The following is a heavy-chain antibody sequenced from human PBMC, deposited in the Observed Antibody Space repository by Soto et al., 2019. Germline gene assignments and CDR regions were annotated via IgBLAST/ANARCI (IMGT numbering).Heavy chain of an antibody. Sequence: SETLSLTCTVSGGSISSYYWSWIRRPPGKGLEWIGYIYYSGSTNYNPSLKSRVTISVDTSKNQFSLKLSSVTAADTATYFCAHGSCTGADCYPNPYFDYWGQGVLVTVSS. J-gene: IGHJ4*02. CDR3: AHGSCTGADCYPNPYFDY. CDR2: IYYSGST. CDR1: GGSISSYY. V-gene: IGHV4-59*01. D-gene: IGHD2-8*02.